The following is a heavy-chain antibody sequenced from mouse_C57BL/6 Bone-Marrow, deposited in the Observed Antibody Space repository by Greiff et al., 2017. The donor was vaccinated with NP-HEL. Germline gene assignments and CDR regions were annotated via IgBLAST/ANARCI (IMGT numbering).Heavy chain of an antibody. CDR3: ARPSYGNYEGYAMDY. D-gene: IGHD2-1*01. J-gene: IGHJ4*01. Sequence: EVQLVESGGDLVKPGGSLKLSCAASGFTFSSYGMSWVRQTPDKRLEWVATISSGGSYTYYPDSVKGRFTISRDNAKNTLYLQMSSLKSEDTAMYYWARPSYGNYEGYAMDYWGQGTSVTVSS. V-gene: IGHV5-6*01. CDR1: GFTFSSYG. CDR2: ISSGGSYT.